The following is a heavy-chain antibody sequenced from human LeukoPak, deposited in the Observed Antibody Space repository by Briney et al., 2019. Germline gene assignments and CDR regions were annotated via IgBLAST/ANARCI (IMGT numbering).Heavy chain of an antibody. CDR3: ATSRGYCRSSSCPTSALDY. CDR1: GFKFSNYG. V-gene: IGHV3-33*01. D-gene: IGHD2-2*01. Sequence: GGSLRLSCAASGFKFSNYGMHWVRQAPGKGLEWGALIWYDGSDKFYADSVKGRFTISRDNSNNTLYLQMNSLRAEDTAVYYCATSRGYCRSSSCPTSALDYWGQGTLVTVSS. CDR2: IWYDGSDK. J-gene: IGHJ4*02.